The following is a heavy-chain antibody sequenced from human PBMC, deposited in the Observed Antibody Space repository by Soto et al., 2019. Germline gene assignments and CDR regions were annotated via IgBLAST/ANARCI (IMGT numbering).Heavy chain of an antibody. CDR3: ARGRSASSDFDS. V-gene: IGHV3-66*01. CDR2: VYSGGTT. D-gene: IGHD3-10*01. Sequence: EVQLVESGGGLVQPGGSLRLSCAASGFTVSTYYMNWVRQAPGEGLEWVSVVYSGGTTYYADSVRGRFTISRDNSKSTLFLQMTSLRAEATALYYCARGRSASSDFDSWGQGTLVTVSS. J-gene: IGHJ4*02. CDR1: GFTVSTYY.